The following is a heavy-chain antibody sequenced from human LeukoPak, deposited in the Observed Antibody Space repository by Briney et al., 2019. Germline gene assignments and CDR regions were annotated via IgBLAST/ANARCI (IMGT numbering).Heavy chain of an antibody. Sequence: GGSLRLSCAASGFTVSTNHMSWVRQTPGKGLEWVSTIYSGGSIYYADSVKGRLTISRDNSKNTLYLQMNSLRVEDTAVYYCAKGRWLSNTQGYFDYWGQGTLVTVSS. V-gene: IGHV3-53*01. CDR2: IYSGGSI. CDR3: AKGRWLSNTQGYFDY. D-gene: IGHD5-24*01. J-gene: IGHJ4*02. CDR1: GFTVSTNH.